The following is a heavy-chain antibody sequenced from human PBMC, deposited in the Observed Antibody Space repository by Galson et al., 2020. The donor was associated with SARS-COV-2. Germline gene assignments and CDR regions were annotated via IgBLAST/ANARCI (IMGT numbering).Heavy chain of an antibody. CDR1: GGSIRSSNYY. CDR3: ARDATSSGWYNWFDP. Sequence: SETLSITCTVSGGSIRSSNYYWGWIRQPPGKGLEWIGSVFNSGTTHYSPSLQSRVTISVDTSKNQFSLNLNSVTAADTAMYYCARDATSSGWYNWFDPWGQGTLVTGSS. CDR2: VFNSGTT. V-gene: IGHV4-39*07. D-gene: IGHD6-19*01. J-gene: IGHJ5*02.